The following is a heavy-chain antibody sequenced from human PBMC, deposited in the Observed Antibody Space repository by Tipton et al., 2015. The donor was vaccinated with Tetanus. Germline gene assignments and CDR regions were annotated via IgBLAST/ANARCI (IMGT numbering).Heavy chain of an antibody. CDR2: DSGNSGNT. V-gene: IGHV1-18*01. CDR1: GYTFTQYG. Sequence: QVQLVQSGPEVKKPGASVKVSCKASGYTFTQYGINWVRQAPGQELEWMGWDSGNSGNTNYAKKFQGRVTMTTDTSTNTAYMELRSLRSDDTAVYFCARDYFGSGSNYFFDYWGQGTQVSVSS. CDR3: ARDYFGSGSNYFFDY. J-gene: IGHJ4*02. D-gene: IGHD3-10*01.